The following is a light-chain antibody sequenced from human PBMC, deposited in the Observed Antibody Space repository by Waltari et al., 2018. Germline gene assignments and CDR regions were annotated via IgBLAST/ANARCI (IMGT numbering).Light chain of an antibody. CDR2: LTH. J-gene: IGLJ2*01. CDR3: ATRDEGPTVV. Sequence: QSVLTQPPSASGTPGQSVTISCSGSISNIGTHYVYWYQQLPGTAPKLLMYLTHPRPSGVPDRFSAAKSGTSASLAISGLRFEDEADYYCATRDEGPTVVFGGGTKLTVL. CDR1: ISNIGTHY. V-gene: IGLV1-47*01.